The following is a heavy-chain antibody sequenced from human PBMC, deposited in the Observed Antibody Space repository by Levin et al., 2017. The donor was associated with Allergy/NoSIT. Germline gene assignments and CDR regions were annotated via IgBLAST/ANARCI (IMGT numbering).Heavy chain of an antibody. CDR1: GFTFNNYA. CDR2: IDSSGGTT. V-gene: IGHV3-23*01. Sequence: ETLSLTCAASGFTFNNYAMSWVRQAPGKGLEWVSVIDSSGGTTYSADSVKGRFTISRDNSKNTLYLQMNSLSAEDTAVYYCARAPRISAAGRDWGQGTLVTVSS. D-gene: IGHD6-13*01. CDR3: ARAPRISAAGRD. J-gene: IGHJ4*02.